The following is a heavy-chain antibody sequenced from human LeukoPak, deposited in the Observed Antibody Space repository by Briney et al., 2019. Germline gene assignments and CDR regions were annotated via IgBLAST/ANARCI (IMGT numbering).Heavy chain of an antibody. V-gene: IGHV3-23*01. D-gene: IGHD3-10*01. CDR1: GFTFSSYA. CDR3: ARDIGYYGSGSYPYMDV. Sequence: GGSLRLSCAASGFTFSSYAMSWVRQAPGKGLEWVSAISGSGGSTYYADSVKGRFTISRDNSKNTLYLQMNSLRAEDTAVYYCARDIGYYGSGSYPYMDVWGKGTTVTISS. J-gene: IGHJ6*03. CDR2: ISGSGGST.